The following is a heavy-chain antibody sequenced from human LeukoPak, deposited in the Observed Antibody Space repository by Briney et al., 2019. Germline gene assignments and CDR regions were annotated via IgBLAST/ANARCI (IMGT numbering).Heavy chain of an antibody. CDR1: GGSISSYY. CDR3: ARASRDYYDSSGYSDY. CDR2: IYYSGST. D-gene: IGHD3-22*01. Sequence: SETLSLTCTVSGGSISSYYWSWIRQPPGKGLEWIGYIYYSGSTNYNPSLKSRVTISVDTSKNQFSLKLSSVTAADTAVYYCARASRDYYDSSGYSDYWGQGTLVTVSS. V-gene: IGHV4-59*01. J-gene: IGHJ4*02.